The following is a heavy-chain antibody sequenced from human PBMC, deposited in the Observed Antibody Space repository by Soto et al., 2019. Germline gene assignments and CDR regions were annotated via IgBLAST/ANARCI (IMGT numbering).Heavy chain of an antibody. Sequence: EEHLVQSGAEVGKPGESLKISCKHSGDSFTNYWIGWVRQMPGKGLEWMGGIYPGDADTRYSPSLRGQVTISADTSISTDYLQWRSLKASDSAVYYCARGPRYSSSWYYWFDSWGQGTLVTVSS. CDR1: GDSFTNYW. CDR2: IYPGDADT. CDR3: ARGPRYSSSWYYWFDS. D-gene: IGHD6-13*01. V-gene: IGHV5-51*01. J-gene: IGHJ5*01.